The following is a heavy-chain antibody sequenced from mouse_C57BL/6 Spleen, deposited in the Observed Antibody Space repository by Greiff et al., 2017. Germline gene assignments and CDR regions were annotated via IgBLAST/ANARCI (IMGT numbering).Heavy chain of an antibody. J-gene: IGHJ1*03. CDR3: ALYYGSSYYWYFDV. CDR1: GFSLSTSGMG. V-gene: IGHV8-12*01. CDR2: IYWDDDK. D-gene: IGHD1-1*01. Sequence: QVTLKESGPGILQSSQTLSLTCSFSGFSLSTSGMGVSWIRQPSGKGLEWLAHIYWDDDKRYNPSLKSRLTISKDTSRNQVFLKITSVDTAGTATYFCALYYGSSYYWYFDVWGTGTTVTVSS.